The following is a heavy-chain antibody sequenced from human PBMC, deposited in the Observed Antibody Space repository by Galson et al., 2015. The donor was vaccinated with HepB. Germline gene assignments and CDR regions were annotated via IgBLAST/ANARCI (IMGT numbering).Heavy chain of an antibody. Sequence: SLRLSCAASGFTFDDYAMHWVRQAPGKGLEWVSGISWNSGSIGYADSVKGRFTISRDNAKNSLYLQMNSLRAEDTALYYCAKLAVSAVWSGIGSSYFDYWGQGTLVTVSS. CDR1: GFTFDDYA. J-gene: IGHJ4*02. CDR3: AKLAVSAVWSGIGSSYFDY. CDR2: ISWNSGSI. V-gene: IGHV3-9*01. D-gene: IGHD3-3*01.